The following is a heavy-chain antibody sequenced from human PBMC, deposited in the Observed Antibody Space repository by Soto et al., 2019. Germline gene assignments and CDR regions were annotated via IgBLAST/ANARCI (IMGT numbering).Heavy chain of an antibody. Sequence: PGGSLRLSCAASGFTFSSYWMSWVRQAPGKGLEWVANIKQDGSEKYYVDSVKGRFTISRDNAKNSLYLQMNSLRAEDMAVYYCARDPYTNSWPEYFHHWGQGTLVTVSS. J-gene: IGHJ1*01. D-gene: IGHD6-13*01. CDR2: IKQDGSEK. V-gene: IGHV3-7*03. CDR1: GFTFSSYW. CDR3: ARDPYTNSWPEYFHH.